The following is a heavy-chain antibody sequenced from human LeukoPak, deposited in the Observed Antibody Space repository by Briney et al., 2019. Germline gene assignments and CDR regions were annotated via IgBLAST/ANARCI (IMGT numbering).Heavy chain of an antibody. D-gene: IGHD5-18*01. CDR3: AKDDRIQTRRYSYNY. Sequence: GGSLRLSCGASGFTFSSYAMSWVRQAPGKGLEWVSVISGSGGSTSYADSVKGRFTISRDNSMNTLYLQMNSLGAEDTAVYYCAKDDRIQTRRYSYNYWGQGTLVTVSS. CDR1: GFTFSSYA. V-gene: IGHV3-23*01. CDR2: ISGSGGST. J-gene: IGHJ4*02.